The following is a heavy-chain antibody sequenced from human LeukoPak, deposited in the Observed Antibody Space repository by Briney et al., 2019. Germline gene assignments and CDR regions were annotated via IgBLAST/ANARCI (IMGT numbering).Heavy chain of an antibody. CDR2: IYSGGST. D-gene: IGHD3-22*01. Sequence: GGSLRLSCAASGFTVSSNYMSWVRQAPGKGLEWVSVIYSGGSTYYADSVKGRFTISRDNSKNTLYLQMNGLRAEDTAVYYCARSSENDSRNYWGQGTLVTVSS. V-gene: IGHV3-66*01. CDR1: GFTVSSNY. J-gene: IGHJ4*02. CDR3: ARSSENDSRNY.